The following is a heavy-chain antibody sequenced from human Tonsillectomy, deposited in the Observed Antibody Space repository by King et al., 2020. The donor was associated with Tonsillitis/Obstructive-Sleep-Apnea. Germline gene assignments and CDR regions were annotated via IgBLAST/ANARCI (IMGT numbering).Heavy chain of an antibody. V-gene: IGHV4-31*03. CDR3: ARRDDFWSGYAIRY. J-gene: IGHJ4*02. CDR1: GGSISSGGYY. D-gene: IGHD3-3*01. Sequence: QLQESGPGLVKPSQTLSLTCTVSGGSISSGGYYWSWIRQHPGKGLEWIGYIYYSGSTYYNPSLKSRVTISVETSKNQFSLKLSAVTAADTAVYYCARRDDFWSGYAIRYWGQGTLVTVSS. CDR2: IYYSGST.